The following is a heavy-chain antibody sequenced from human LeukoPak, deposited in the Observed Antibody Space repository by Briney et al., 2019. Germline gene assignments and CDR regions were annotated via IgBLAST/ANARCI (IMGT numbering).Heavy chain of an antibody. V-gene: IGHV4-34*01. Sequence: SETLSLTCAVYGGSFNGYYWGWLRQPPGKGLEWRGEIIHGGTTNYNPSLKSRVTISVDTSKNQFSLQLSSVTAADTAVYYCARGMNYYGSGSYYNWFDPWGQGTLVTVSS. J-gene: IGHJ5*02. D-gene: IGHD3-10*01. CDR1: GGSFNGYY. CDR3: ARGMNYYGSGSYYNWFDP. CDR2: IIHGGTT.